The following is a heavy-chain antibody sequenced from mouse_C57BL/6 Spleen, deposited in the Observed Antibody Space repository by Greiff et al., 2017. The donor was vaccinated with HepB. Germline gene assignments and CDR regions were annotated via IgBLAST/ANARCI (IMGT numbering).Heavy chain of an antibody. Sequence: VQLQQSGAELVKPGASVKISCKASGYAFSSYWMNWVKQRPGKGLEWIGQIYRGDGDTNYNGKFKGKATLTADKSSSTAYMQLSSLTSEDSAVYFCARNDYDWYFDVWGTGTTVTVSS. D-gene: IGHD2-4*01. J-gene: IGHJ1*03. V-gene: IGHV1-80*01. CDR3: ARNDYDWYFDV. CDR1: GYAFSSYW. CDR2: IYRGDGDT.